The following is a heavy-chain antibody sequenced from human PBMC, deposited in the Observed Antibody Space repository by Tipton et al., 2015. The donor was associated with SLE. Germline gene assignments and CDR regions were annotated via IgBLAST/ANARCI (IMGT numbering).Heavy chain of an antibody. CDR1: GGSISSSSYY. D-gene: IGHD2/OR15-2a*01. J-gene: IGHJ3*02. Sequence: TLSLTCTVPGGSISSSSYYWGWIRQPPGKGLEWIGYIYYSGSTNYNPSLKSRVTISVDTSKNQFSLKLSSVTAADTAVYYCARALFLRPRAFDIWGQGTMVTVSS. CDR2: IYYSGST. V-gene: IGHV4-61*05. CDR3: ARALFLRPRAFDI.